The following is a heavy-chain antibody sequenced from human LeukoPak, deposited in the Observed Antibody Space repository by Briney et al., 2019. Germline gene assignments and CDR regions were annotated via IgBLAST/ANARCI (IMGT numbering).Heavy chain of an antibody. V-gene: IGHV3-53*01. CDR3: AREPRALGYYYYMDV. J-gene: IGHJ6*03. Sequence: GGSLRLSCAASGFTVSSNYMSWVHHAPGTGLEWVSAIYSGGSTYYADSVKGRFSISRDSSKNTLYLQMNSLRADDTALYYCAREPRALGYYYYMDVWGKGTTVTVSS. CDR2: IYSGGST. CDR1: GFTVSSNY. D-gene: IGHD3-10*01.